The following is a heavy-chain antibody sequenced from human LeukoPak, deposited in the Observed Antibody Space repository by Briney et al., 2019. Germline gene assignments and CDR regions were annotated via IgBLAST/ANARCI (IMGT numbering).Heavy chain of an antibody. CDR2: IYPGDSDT. D-gene: IGHD4-23*01. Sequence: KNGESLKISCKGSGDSFTSYWIGWVRQMPGKGLEWMGIIYPGDSDTRYSPSFQGQVTISADKSISTAYLQWSSLKASDTAMYYCARQTAVVGRDDAFDIWGQGTMVTVSS. J-gene: IGHJ3*02. CDR3: ARQTAVVGRDDAFDI. CDR1: GDSFTSYW. V-gene: IGHV5-51*01.